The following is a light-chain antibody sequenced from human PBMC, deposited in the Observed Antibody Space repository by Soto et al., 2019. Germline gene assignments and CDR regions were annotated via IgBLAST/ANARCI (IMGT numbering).Light chain of an antibody. CDR1: TAAVTSGHY. Sequence: QAVVTQEPSLTVSPGGTGTLTCGSSTAAVTSGHYPYWFQQKPGHAPRTLIYDTSNKHSWTPARFSGSLLGGKAALTLSGAQPEDEAEYYCLLSYSGADVVFGGGTKLTVL. J-gene: IGLJ2*01. V-gene: IGLV7-46*01. CDR3: LLSYSGADVV. CDR2: DTS.